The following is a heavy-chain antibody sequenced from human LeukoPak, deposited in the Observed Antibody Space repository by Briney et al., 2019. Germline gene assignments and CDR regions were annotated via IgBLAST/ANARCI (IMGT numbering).Heavy chain of an antibody. CDR1: GFTFSTSA. Sequence: GGSLRLSCAASGFTFSTSAMGWVRQAPGKGLEWVSAISGSGGSTYYADSVKGRFTISSDNSKNTLYLQMNSLRAEDTSIYFCAKALEQETVIALDSWGQGTLVTVSS. CDR2: ISGSGGST. D-gene: IGHD6-13*01. CDR3: AKALEQETVIALDS. J-gene: IGHJ4*02. V-gene: IGHV3-23*01.